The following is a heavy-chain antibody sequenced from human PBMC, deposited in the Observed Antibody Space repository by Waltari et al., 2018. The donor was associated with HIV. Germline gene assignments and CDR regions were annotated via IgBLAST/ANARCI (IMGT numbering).Heavy chain of an antibody. Sequence: QVQLVQSGAEVKKPGASVKVSCNTSGYTFTTYDLNWVRQATGHGLEWMGWMNPNSGNAGYAQKFQGRVTMTSDTSISTAFMDLSSLRSDDTAVYYCARGVDAVGATHWFDPWGQGTLVTVSS. CDR2: MNPNSGNA. CDR3: ARGVDAVGATHWFDP. D-gene: IGHD1-26*01. CDR1: GYTFTTYD. J-gene: IGHJ5*02. V-gene: IGHV1-8*01.